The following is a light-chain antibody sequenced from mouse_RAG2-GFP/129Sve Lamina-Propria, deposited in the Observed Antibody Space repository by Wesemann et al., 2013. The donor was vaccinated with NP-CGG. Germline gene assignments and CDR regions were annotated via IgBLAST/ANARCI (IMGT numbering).Light chain of an antibody. CDR1: QDVGTA. CDR3: QQYSSYPWT. J-gene: IGKJ1*01. Sequence: DIVMTQSHKFMSTSVGDRVSITCKASQDVGTAVAWYQQKPGQSPKLLIYSASNRYTGVPDRFTGSGSGTDFTLTISNVQSEDLADYFCQQYSSYPWTFGGGTKLEIK. CDR2: SAS. V-gene: IGKV6-23*01.